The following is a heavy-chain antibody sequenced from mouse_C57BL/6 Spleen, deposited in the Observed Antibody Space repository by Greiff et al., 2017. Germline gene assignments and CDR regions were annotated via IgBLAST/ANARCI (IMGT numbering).Heavy chain of an antibody. CDR1: GYAFTNYL. V-gene: IGHV1-54*01. D-gene: IGHD1-1*01. CDR2: INPGSGGT. J-gene: IGHJ2*01. Sequence: VQLQQSGAELVRPGTSVKVSCKASGYAFTNYLIEWVKQRPGQGLEWIGVINPGSGGTNYNEKFKGKAPLTADKSSSTAYMQLSSLTSEDSAVYFCAREGGYGSSFDYWGQGTTLTVSS. CDR3: AREGGYGSSFDY.